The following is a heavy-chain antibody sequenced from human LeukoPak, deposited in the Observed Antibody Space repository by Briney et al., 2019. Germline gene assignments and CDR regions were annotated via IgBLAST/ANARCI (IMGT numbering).Heavy chain of an antibody. Sequence: ASVKVSCKASGYIFTNYYMHWVRQATGQGLEWMGPINPSVGGTSYAQKFHGRITMTRDTSTSTVYMKLSSLTFEDAAVYYCTREYSSGWFSHWGQGTLVTVSS. CDR1: GYIFTNYY. CDR3: TREYSSGWFSH. J-gene: IGHJ5*02. D-gene: IGHD6-19*01. V-gene: IGHV1-46*01. CDR2: INPSVGGT.